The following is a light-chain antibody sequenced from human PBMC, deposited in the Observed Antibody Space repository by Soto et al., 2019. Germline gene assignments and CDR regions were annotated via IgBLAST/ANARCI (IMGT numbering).Light chain of an antibody. CDR2: EVT. J-gene: IGLJ1*01. Sequence: QSALTQPPSASGSLGQSVTISCTGTSSDVGAYNYASWYQQHPGKAPKLMIYEVTRRPSGVPDRFSGSKSGNTASLNVSGLQAEDEADYYCCSYADNTDYVFGTGTKVTVL. V-gene: IGLV2-8*01. CDR1: SSDVGAYNY. CDR3: CSYADNTDYV.